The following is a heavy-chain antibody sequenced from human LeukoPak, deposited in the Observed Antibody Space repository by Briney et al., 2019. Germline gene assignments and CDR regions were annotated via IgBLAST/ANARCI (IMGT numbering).Heavy chain of an antibody. V-gene: IGHV3-30*18. Sequence: PGGSLRLSCAASGFTFSSFGMHWVRQTPGKGLEWMAVISYDGSHKYYADSVKGRFTISRDNSKNTLYLQMNSLRTEDTAVYYCTKDYDFWSGPYYFDYWGQGTLVTVSS. D-gene: IGHD3-3*01. CDR2: ISYDGSHK. J-gene: IGHJ4*02. CDR3: TKDYDFWSGPYYFDY. CDR1: GFTFSSFG.